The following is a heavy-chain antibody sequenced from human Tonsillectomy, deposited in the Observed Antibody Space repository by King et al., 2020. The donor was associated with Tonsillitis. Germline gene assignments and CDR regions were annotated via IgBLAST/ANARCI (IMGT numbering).Heavy chain of an antibody. Sequence: VQLVQSGAEVKKPGASVKVSCKASGYTFTTHGITWVRQAPGQGLEWMGWISAYNGNTKFAQKFQGRVTMTTDTSTTTAYMELRSLRSDDTAVYYCARDYYGSGSYYSGFMGMAVWGQGTTVTVSS. CDR3: ARDYYGSGSYYSGFMGMAV. V-gene: IGHV1-18*04. CDR1: GYTFTTHG. CDR2: ISAYNGNT. D-gene: IGHD3-10*01. J-gene: IGHJ6*02.